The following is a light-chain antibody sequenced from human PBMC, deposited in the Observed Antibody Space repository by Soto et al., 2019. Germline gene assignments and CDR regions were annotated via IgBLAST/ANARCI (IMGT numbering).Light chain of an antibody. Sequence: TVLTQSPATLSLSPGERATLSCRASQSVDTYLAWYQQKSGRAPRLLIYDVSKRATGIPPRFSGSGAGTDFTLTISRLEPEDFAVYYCQRYGTSTTFGQGTKV. CDR3: QRYGTSTT. CDR1: QSVDTY. CDR2: DVS. V-gene: IGKV3D-11*02. J-gene: IGKJ1*01.